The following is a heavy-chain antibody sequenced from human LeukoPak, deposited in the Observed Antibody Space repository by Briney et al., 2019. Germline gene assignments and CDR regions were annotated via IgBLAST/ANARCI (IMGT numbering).Heavy chain of an antibody. Sequence: GGSLRLSCAASGFTFSSYAMHWVRQAPGKGLDYVSAISSNGGSTYYANSVKGRFTISRDNSKNTLYLQMGSLRAEDMAVYYCARSPGEVVNPEYAFDIWGQGTMVTVSS. CDR1: GFTFSSYA. J-gene: IGHJ3*02. V-gene: IGHV3-64*01. D-gene: IGHD3-10*01. CDR2: ISSNGGST. CDR3: ARSPGEVVNPEYAFDI.